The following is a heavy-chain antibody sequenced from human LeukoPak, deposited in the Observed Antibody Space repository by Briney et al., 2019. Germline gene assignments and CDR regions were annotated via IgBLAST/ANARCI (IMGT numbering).Heavy chain of an antibody. D-gene: IGHD3-22*01. CDR3: ARVPLHDDSRHYYPH. CDR1: GYTFTNYG. Sequence: ASVKVSCKTSGYTFTNYGMHWVRQAPRQSPEWMGWINTGNGNTKSSQKFQDGVTLTRDTSASTGYMELNSLSSEDTAVYYCARVPLHDDSRHYYPHWGQGTPVTVSS. J-gene: IGHJ1*01. CDR2: INTGNGNT. V-gene: IGHV1-3*04.